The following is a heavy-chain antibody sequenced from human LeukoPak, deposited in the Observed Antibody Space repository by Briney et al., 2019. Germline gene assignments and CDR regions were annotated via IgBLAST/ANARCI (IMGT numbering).Heavy chain of an antibody. CDR1: GFTFSSYS. CDR2: ITASGTAM. D-gene: IGHD1-26*01. CDR3: ASSGSYRFDY. Sequence: GGSLRLSCAASGFTFSSYSMNWVRQAPGKGLGWVSHITASGTAMFYADSVKGRFTISRDNAKNSLYLQMNSLRDEDTAVYYCASSGSYRFDYWGQGTLVTVSS. V-gene: IGHV3-48*02. J-gene: IGHJ4*02.